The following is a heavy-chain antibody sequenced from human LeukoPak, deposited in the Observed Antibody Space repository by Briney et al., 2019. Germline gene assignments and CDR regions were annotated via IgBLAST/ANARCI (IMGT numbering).Heavy chain of an antibody. J-gene: IGHJ4*02. CDR1: GFTFSSYG. CDR2: ISYDGSNK. Sequence: GGSLRLSCAASGFTFSSYGMHWVRQAPGKGLEWVAVISYDGSNKYNADSVKGRFTISRDNSKNTLYLQMNSLRAEDTAVYYCATQWPDYWGQGTLVTVSS. CDR3: ATQWPDY. D-gene: IGHD6-19*01. V-gene: IGHV3-30*03.